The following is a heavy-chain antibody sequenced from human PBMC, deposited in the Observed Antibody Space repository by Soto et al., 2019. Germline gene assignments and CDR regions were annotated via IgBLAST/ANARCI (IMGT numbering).Heavy chain of an antibody. D-gene: IGHD5-12*01. Sequence: QVQLVESGGGLVKPGGALRLSCAGSGFTFRDYYMSWIRQAPGKGLEWVSYISPGSSTITYADSGKGRFTISRDDAKNSLYLQMNSLRAEDTAVYYCATKKWLVSWGQGTLVTVSS. J-gene: IGHJ5*02. CDR3: ATKKWLVS. V-gene: IGHV3-11*01. CDR2: ISPGSSTI. CDR1: GFTFRDYY.